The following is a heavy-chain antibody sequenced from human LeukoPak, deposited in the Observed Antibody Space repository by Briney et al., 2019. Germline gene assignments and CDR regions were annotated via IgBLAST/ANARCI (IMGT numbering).Heavy chain of an antibody. CDR1: GFTFSGYG. CDR2: IRSDGSVK. Sequence: GGSLRLSCAASGFTFSGYGIHWVRQTPGKGLEWVAFIRSDGSVKYYADSVRGRFTISRDNSKNTLYLQINSLRAEDTAVYYCAKDEAAAGVDFDYWGQGTLVTVSS. D-gene: IGHD6-13*01. V-gene: IGHV3-30*02. J-gene: IGHJ4*02. CDR3: AKDEAAAGVDFDY.